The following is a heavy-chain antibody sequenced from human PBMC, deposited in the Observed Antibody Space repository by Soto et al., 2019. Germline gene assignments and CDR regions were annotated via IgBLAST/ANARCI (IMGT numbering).Heavy chain of an antibody. D-gene: IGHD2-2*01. V-gene: IGHV3-30*03. Sequence: GGSLRLSCAASGFTFSTYGMHWVRQAPGKGLEWVAIISYDGSNKYYADSVKGRFTISRDNAKNSLYLQMNSLRAEDTAVYYCARDLVRDPRLVDYWGQGTLVTVSS. J-gene: IGHJ4*02. CDR1: GFTFSTYG. CDR3: ARDLVRDPRLVDY. CDR2: ISYDGSNK.